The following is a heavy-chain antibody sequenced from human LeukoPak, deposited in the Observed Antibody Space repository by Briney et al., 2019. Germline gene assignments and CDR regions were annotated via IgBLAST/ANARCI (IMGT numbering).Heavy chain of an antibody. CDR1: GGTFSSYA. Sequence: ASVKVSCKASGGTFSSYAISWVRQAPGQGLEWMGRINPNSGGTNYAQKFQGRVTMTRDTSISTAYMELSRLRSDDTAVYYCARFTANPTDYWGQGTLVTVSS. CDR3: ARFTANPTDY. V-gene: IGHV1-2*06. CDR2: INPNSGGT. D-gene: IGHD5-18*01. J-gene: IGHJ4*02.